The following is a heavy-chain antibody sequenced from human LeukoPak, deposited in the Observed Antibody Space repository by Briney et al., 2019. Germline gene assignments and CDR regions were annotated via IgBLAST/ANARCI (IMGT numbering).Heavy chain of an antibody. D-gene: IGHD1-26*01. Sequence: GGSLRLSCAASGFTFSSYAMSWVRQAPGKGLEWVSAISGSGGSTYYADSVKGRFTISRDNSNTLHLQMSSLRAEDTAVYFCAARSVNYYGWGQGTLVTVSS. CDR2: ISGSGGST. V-gene: IGHV3-23*01. CDR1: GFTFSSYA. CDR3: AARSVNYYG. J-gene: IGHJ4*02.